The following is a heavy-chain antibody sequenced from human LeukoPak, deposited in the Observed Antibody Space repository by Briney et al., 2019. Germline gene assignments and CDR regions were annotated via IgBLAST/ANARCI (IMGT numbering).Heavy chain of an antibody. CDR1: GYSFTTYW. CDR2: IYPGDSDA. Sequence: GESLKISCTGFGYSFTTYWIGWVGQMPGKGLEWMGIIYPGDSDARYSPSLQGQVTISVDKSISTAYLQWSSLKASDTAMYYCARQGRIVVVTTTHDAFDIWGQGTMVTVSS. CDR3: ARQGRIVVVTTTHDAFDI. V-gene: IGHV5-51*01. D-gene: IGHD2-21*02. J-gene: IGHJ3*02.